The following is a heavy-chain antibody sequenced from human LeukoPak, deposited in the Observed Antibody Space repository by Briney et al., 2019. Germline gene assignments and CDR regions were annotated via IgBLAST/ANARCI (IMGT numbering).Heavy chain of an antibody. CDR3: ARRRSLVGATNYFDY. Sequence: PGRSLRLSCAASGFTFSSYAMHWVRQAPGKGLEWVAVISYDGSNKYYADSVKGRFTISRDNSKNTLYLQMNSLRAEDTAVYYCARRRSLVGATNYFDYWGQGTLVTVSS. D-gene: IGHD1-26*01. CDR1: GFTFSSYA. J-gene: IGHJ4*02. CDR2: ISYDGSNK. V-gene: IGHV3-30*04.